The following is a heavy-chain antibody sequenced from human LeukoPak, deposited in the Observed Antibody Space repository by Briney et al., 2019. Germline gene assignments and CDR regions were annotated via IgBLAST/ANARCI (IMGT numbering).Heavy chain of an antibody. CDR1: GGHITSTNY. J-gene: IGHJ5*02. CDR3: ARGFGDWGLSWFDP. D-gene: IGHD3-10*01. Sequence: SGTLSLTCGVSGGHITSTNYWTWVRQPPGKGLEWIGYIYYSGCAKYNPSLTSRVTISVGTSKNQFSLKLTSVSAADTAVYYCARGFGDWGLSWFDPWGQGNLVTVSS. CDR2: IYYSGCA. V-gene: IGHV4-4*02.